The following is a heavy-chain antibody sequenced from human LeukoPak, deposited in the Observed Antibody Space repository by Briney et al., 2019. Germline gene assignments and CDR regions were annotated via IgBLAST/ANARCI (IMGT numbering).Heavy chain of an antibody. J-gene: IGHJ4*02. V-gene: IGHV4-34*01. Sequence: SETLSLTCAVYGGSFSGYYWSWIRQPPGKGLEWIGEINHSGSTNYNPSLKSRVTISVDTSKNQFSLKLSSVTAADTAVYYCARSKYVLRYFDWAYLDYWGQGTLVTVSS. CDR2: INHSGST. D-gene: IGHD3-9*01. CDR1: GGSFSGYY. CDR3: ARSKYVLRYFDWAYLDY.